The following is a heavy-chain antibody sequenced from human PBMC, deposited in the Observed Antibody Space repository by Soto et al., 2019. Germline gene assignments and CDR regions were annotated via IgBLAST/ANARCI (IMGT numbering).Heavy chain of an antibody. Sequence: SETLSLTCTVSDDFISSYYWNWIRQPAGKGLEWIGRVSTNGATNYNPSLESRVTMSVDTSKNQFSLKLTSVTAADTAVYFCARADYEILSGSYAMDVWGQGTTVTVSS. CDR1: DDFISSYY. V-gene: IGHV4-4*07. J-gene: IGHJ6*02. CDR3: ARADYEILSGSYAMDV. CDR2: VSTNGAT. D-gene: IGHD3-9*01.